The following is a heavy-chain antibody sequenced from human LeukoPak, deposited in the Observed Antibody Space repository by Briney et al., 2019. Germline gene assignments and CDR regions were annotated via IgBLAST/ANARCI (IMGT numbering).Heavy chain of an antibody. CDR2: IKQDGSEK. CDR1: GFTFSSYW. J-gene: IGHJ4*02. V-gene: IGHV3-7*01. D-gene: IGHD4-17*01. CDR3: ARDDYGDFPSFDY. Sequence: GGSLRLSCAASGFTFSSYWMSWVRQAPGKGLEWVANIKQDGSEKYYVDSVKGRFTISRDNAKNSLYLQMNSLRAEDTAVYYCARDDYGDFPSFDYWGQGTLVTVSS.